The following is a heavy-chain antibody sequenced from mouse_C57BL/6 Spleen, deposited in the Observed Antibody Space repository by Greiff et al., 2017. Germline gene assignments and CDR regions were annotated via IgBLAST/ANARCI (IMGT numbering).Heavy chain of an antibody. CDR3: ARSAYYSNYGY. CDR2: INPSTGGT. V-gene: IGHV1-42*01. Sequence: VQLQQSGPELVKPGASVKISCKASGYSFTGYYMNWVKQSPEKSLEWIGEINPSTGGTTYNQKFKAKATLTVDKSSSTAYMQLKSLTSEDSAVYYCARSAYYSNYGYWGQGTTLTVSS. D-gene: IGHD2-5*01. J-gene: IGHJ2*01. CDR1: GYSFTGYY.